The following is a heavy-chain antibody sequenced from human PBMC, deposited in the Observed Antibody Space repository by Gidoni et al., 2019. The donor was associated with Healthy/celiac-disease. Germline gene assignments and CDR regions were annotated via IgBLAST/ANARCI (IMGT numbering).Heavy chain of an antibody. CDR1: GGSISSGGYY. Sequence: QVQLQESGPGLVKPSQTLSLTCTVSGGSISSGGYYWSWIRQHPGKGLEWIGYIYYSGSTYYNPSLKGRVTISVDTSKNQFSLKLSSVTAADTAVYYCARASSFTVTDRWFDPWGQGTLVTVSS. D-gene: IGHD4-17*01. CDR2: IYYSGST. CDR3: ARASSFTVTDRWFDP. V-gene: IGHV4-31*03. J-gene: IGHJ5*02.